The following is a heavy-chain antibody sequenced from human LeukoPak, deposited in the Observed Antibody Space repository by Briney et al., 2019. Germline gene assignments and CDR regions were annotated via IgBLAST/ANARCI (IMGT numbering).Heavy chain of an antibody. Sequence: GGSLRLSCAASGFTFSSYAMSWVRQAPGKGLECVSAISGSGGSTYYADSVKGRFTISRDNSKNTLYLQMNSLRAEDTAVYYCAKYLGSYRYYFDYWGQGTLVTVSS. CDR2: ISGSGGST. J-gene: IGHJ4*02. V-gene: IGHV3-23*01. D-gene: IGHD3-16*02. CDR1: GFTFSSYA. CDR3: AKYLGSYRYYFDY.